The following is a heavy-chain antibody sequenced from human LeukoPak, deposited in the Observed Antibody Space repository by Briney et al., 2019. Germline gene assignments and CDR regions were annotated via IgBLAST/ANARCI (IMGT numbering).Heavy chain of an antibody. CDR1: GFTFSTYA. CDR3: AKDRRDHGEFLDCDY. J-gene: IGHJ4*02. D-gene: IGHD4-17*01. Sequence: GGSLRLSCTASGFTFSTYAVSWVRQAPGKGLEWVSSITGSGGRSHYVDSVKGRFTISRDNSKNTLYLQMHSLRAEDTAIYYCAKDRRDHGEFLDCDYWGQGTVVTVSS. V-gene: IGHV3-23*01. CDR2: ITGSGGRS.